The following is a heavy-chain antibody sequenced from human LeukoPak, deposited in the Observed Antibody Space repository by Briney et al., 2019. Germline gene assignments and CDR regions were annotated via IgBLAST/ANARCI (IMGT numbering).Heavy chain of an antibody. V-gene: IGHV1-46*01. CDR1: GYTFTGYY. CDR2: INPSGGST. CDR3: ARGIVVVPAAKRYYYYGMDV. D-gene: IGHD2-2*01. Sequence: ASVKVSCKASGYTFTGYYMHWVRQAPGQGLEWMGIINPSGGSTSYAQKFQGRVTMTRNTSISTAYMELSSLRSEDTAVYYCARGIVVVPAAKRYYYYGMDVWGQGTTVTVSS. J-gene: IGHJ6*02.